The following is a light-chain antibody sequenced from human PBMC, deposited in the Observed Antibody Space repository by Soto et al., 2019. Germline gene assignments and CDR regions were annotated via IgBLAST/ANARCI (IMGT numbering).Light chain of an antibody. CDR3: QQYGSSPFT. J-gene: IGKJ3*01. CDR1: QSVTSSY. V-gene: IGKV3-20*01. Sequence: EIVLTQSPGTLSLSPGERATLSCRASQSVTSSYLAWYQQKPGQAPRLLIYGASSRATGIPDRFSGSGSGTDFPLIISRLEPEDFAVYYCQQYGSSPFTFGPGTKVNIK. CDR2: GAS.